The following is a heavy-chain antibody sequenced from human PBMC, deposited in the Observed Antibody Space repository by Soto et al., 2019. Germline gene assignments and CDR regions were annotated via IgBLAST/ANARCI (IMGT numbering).Heavy chain of an antibody. V-gene: IGHV3-9*01. CDR1: GFTFDDYA. J-gene: IGHJ6*02. D-gene: IGHD6-13*01. CDR3: AKDMRGGSSSSRYYYGLDV. Sequence: EVQLVESGGGLVQPGRSLRLSCAASGFTFDDYAMHWVRQAPGKGLEWVSGISWNSGTIVYADSVKGRFTISRDNAKKSLYLQKNSPRGEDTALYFCAKDMRGGSSSSRYYYGLDVWGQGTTVTVSS. CDR2: ISWNSGTI.